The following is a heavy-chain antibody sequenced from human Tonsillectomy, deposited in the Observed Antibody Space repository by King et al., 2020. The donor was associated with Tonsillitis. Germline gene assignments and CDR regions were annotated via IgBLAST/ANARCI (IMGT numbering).Heavy chain of an antibody. CDR1: GGATRSTNNY. J-gene: IGHJ4*02. Sequence: QLQESGPGLVKPSETLSLTCTVSGGATRSTNNYWSWIRQSPGKGLEWIGSIYYSGSTFYNPSLKSRVAISEDTSKNQFSLKLSSVSAADTAVYYWARGLGYSYGSGSHFDYWGQGTLVTVSS. CDR3: ARGLGYSYGSGSHFDY. CDR2: IYYSGST. V-gene: IGHV4-39*07. D-gene: IGHD3-10*01.